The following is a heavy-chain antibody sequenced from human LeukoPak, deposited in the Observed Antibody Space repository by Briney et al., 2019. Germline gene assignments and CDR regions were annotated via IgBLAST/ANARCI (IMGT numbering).Heavy chain of an antibody. CDR2: ITADGSST. V-gene: IGHV3-21*01. Sequence: GGSLRLSCAASGFTFTTYWMSWVRQAPGKGLEWVSAITADGSSTHYTISVKGRLTISRDNAKNSLYLQMNSLRVEDTAVYYCARDSSGSGWYNFDYWGQGTLVTVSS. D-gene: IGHD6-19*01. CDR3: ARDSSGSGWYNFDY. J-gene: IGHJ4*02. CDR1: GFTFTTYW.